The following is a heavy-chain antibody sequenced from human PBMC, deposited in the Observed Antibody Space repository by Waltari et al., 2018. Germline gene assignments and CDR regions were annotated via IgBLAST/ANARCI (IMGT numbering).Heavy chain of an antibody. CDR1: GGSFSGYY. CDR2: TNHIGST. D-gene: IGHD2-15*01. CDR3: ARHIVVVVAATRYEYYFDY. V-gene: IGHV4-34*01. J-gene: IGHJ4*02. Sequence: QVQLQQWGAGLLKPSETLSLTCAVYGGSFSGYYWSWIRQPPGKGLEWIGETNHIGSTTSNPSLKSRVTISVDPSKNQFSLKLSSVTAADTAVYYCARHIVVVVAATRYEYYFDYWGQGTLVTVSS.